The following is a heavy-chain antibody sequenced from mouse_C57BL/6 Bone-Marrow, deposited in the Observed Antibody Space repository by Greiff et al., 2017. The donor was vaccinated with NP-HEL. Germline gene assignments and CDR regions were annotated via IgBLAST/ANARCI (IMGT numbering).Heavy chain of an antibody. D-gene: IGHD3-2*02. Sequence: QVQLQQPGAELVKPGASVKMSCKASGYTFTSYWITWVKQRPGQGLEWIGDIYPGSGSTNYNEKFKSKATLTVDTSSSTAYMQLSSLTSEDSAVYYCARGAQAPAWFAYWGQGTPVTVSA. V-gene: IGHV1-55*01. CDR1: GYTFTSYW. J-gene: IGHJ3*01. CDR3: ARGAQAPAWFAY. CDR2: IYPGSGST.